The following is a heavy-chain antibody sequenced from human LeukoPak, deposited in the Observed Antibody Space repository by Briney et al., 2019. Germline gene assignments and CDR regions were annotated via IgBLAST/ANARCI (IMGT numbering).Heavy chain of an antibody. V-gene: IGHV3-49*04. J-gene: IGHJ4*02. CDR3: TRSESGTYKGGFDF. Sequence: PGGSLRLSCTASGFTFGDYAMNWVRQAPGKGLEWVGFIRSKTYGGTTEYAASLKGRFTISRDDSKSIAYLQMNSLKTEDTAVYYCTRSESGTYKGGFDFWGQGTLVTVSS. D-gene: IGHD1-26*01. CDR2: IRSKTYGGTT. CDR1: GFTFGDYA.